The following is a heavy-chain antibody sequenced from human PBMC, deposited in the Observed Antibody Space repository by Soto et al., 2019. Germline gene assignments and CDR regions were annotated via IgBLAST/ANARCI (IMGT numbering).Heavy chain of an antibody. CDR2: ISGSGVNT. D-gene: IGHD3-10*01. Sequence: GGSLRLSCAVSGFTFSSYAMTWVRQAPGKGLEWVSGISGSGVNTYHADSVKGRFTISRDNSKSTLYLQMNSLRAEDTAVYYCAKPYYSGSGRSDYYYYYTMDVWGQGTTVTVSS. V-gene: IGHV3-23*01. J-gene: IGHJ6*02. CDR3: AKPYYSGSGRSDYYYYYTMDV. CDR1: GFTFSSYA.